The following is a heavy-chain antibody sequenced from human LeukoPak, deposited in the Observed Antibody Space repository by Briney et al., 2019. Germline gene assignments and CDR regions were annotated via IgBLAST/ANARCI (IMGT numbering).Heavy chain of an antibody. CDR3: AKDEFVASDFTGAFDI. J-gene: IGHJ3*02. CDR2: ISWNSVTI. Sequence: GGSLRLSCAASGFTFDDYAMHWVRQAPGKGLEWVSGISWNSVTIVYADPVKGRFTISRDNAKNSLYLQMNSLRAEDMALYYCAKDEFVASDFTGAFDIWGQGTMVTVSS. D-gene: IGHD2-8*02. CDR1: GFTFDDYA. V-gene: IGHV3-9*03.